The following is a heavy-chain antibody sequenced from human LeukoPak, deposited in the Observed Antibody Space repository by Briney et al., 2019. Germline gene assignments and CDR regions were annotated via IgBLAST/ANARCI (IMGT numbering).Heavy chain of an antibody. J-gene: IGHJ6*03. CDR2: ISSSSSYI. CDR1: GFTFSSYS. CDR3: ATTYYYGSGSYFFYYYYMDV. V-gene: IGHV3-21*01. D-gene: IGHD3-10*01. Sequence: PGGSLRLSCAASGFTFSSYSMNWVRQAPGKGLEWVSSISSSSSYIYYADSVKGRFTISRDNAKNSLYLQMNSLRAEDTAVYYCATTYYYGSGSYFFYYYYMDVWGKGTTVTISS.